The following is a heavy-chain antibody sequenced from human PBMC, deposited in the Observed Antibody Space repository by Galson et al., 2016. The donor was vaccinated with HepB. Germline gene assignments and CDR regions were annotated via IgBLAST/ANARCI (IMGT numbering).Heavy chain of an antibody. V-gene: IGHV4-31*03. CDR3: ARGSNCSGGRCFWFDP. J-gene: IGHJ5*02. D-gene: IGHD2-15*01. CDR2: IYYSGST. Sequence: TLSLTCTVFGGSISSGGYYWTWIRQHPGKGLEWIGYIYYSGSTYYNSSLKSRVIISVDTSKNQFSLMLGSVTAADTAIYYCARGSNCSGGRCFWFDPWGQGTLVTVSS. CDR1: GGSISSGGYY.